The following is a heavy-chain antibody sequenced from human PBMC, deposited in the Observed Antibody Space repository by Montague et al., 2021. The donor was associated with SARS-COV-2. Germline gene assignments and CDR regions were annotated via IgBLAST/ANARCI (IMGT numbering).Heavy chain of an antibody. V-gene: IGHV4-38-2*02. D-gene: IGHD2-2*01. CDR3: SRSQDCSTTSCHFDY. CDR2: IYHSGST. CDR1: GYSISSGYY. Sequence: SETLSLTCTVSGYSISSGYYWGWIRQPPGKGLAWIGSIYHSGSTXYNQSLKSRVTISVDTSKNQFSLKLSSVTAADTAVYYCSRSQDCSTTSCHFDYWGQGTLVPASP. J-gene: IGHJ4*02.